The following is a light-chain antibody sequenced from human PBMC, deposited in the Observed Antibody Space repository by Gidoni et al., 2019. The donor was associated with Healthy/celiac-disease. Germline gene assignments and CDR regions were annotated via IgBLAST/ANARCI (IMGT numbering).Light chain of an antibody. CDR2: GAS. J-gene: IGKJ1*01. Sequence: DIVMTQSPATLSVSPGESATLSCRASQSVSSNLAWYQQKPGQAPRLLIYGASTRATGIPARFSGSGSGTEFTLTISILQSEDFAVYYCQQYNNWPPTWTFGQGTKVEIK. CDR3: QQYNNWPPTWT. V-gene: IGKV3-15*01. CDR1: QSVSSN.